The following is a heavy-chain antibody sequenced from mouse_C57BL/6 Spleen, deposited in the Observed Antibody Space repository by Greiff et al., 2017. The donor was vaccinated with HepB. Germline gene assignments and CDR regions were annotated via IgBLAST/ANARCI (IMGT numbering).Heavy chain of an antibody. Sequence: EVKLIESGPGLVKPSQSLSLTCSVTGYSITSGYYWNWIRQFPGNKLEWMGYISYDGSNNYNPSLKNRISITRDTSKNQFFLKLNSVTTEDTATYYCARRSPAMDYWGQGTSVTVSS. J-gene: IGHJ4*01. V-gene: IGHV3-6*01. CDR2: ISYDGSN. CDR1: GYSITSGYY. CDR3: ARRSPAMDY.